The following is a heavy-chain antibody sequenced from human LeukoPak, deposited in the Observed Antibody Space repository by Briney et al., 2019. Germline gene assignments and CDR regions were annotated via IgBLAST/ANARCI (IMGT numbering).Heavy chain of an antibody. CDR3: ARTGLGTYYFDY. J-gene: IGHJ4*02. CDR2: IYPGDSDT. CDR1: GYDFTTYW. D-gene: IGHD3-10*01. Sequence: GESLKISCKGPGYDFTTYWIGWVRQMPGKGLEWMGIIYPGDSDTRYSPSFQGQVTISVDKSTNTAYLQWSSLRASDTAMYFCARTGLGTYYFDYWGQGTLITVSS. V-gene: IGHV5-51*01.